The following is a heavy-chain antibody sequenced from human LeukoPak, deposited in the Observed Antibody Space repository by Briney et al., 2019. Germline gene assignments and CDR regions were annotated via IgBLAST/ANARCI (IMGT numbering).Heavy chain of an antibody. J-gene: IGHJ4*02. CDR3: AREGKFYYYDSSGYYAI. D-gene: IGHD3-22*01. V-gene: IGHV4-59*12. Sequence: SETLSLTCTVSGVSSSSSYWSWIRQPPGKGLEWIGYIFYTGDSNHNPSFKSRVSISLDTSKDQISLKLSSVTAADTAVYYCAREGKFYYYDSSGYYAIWGQGTLVTVSS. CDR2: IFYTGDS. CDR1: GVSSSSSY.